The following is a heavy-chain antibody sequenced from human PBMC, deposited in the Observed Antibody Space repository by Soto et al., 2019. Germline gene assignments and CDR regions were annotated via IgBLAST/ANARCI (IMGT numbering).Heavy chain of an antibody. J-gene: IGHJ4*02. Sequence: SETLSLTCAVSGGSISSSNWWSWVRQPPGKGLEWIGEIYHSGSTNYNPSLKSRVTISVDTSKNQFSLKLSSVTAADTAVYYCARGRDYYDNKVVGDWGQGTLVTVSS. D-gene: IGHD3-22*01. CDR2: IYHSGST. CDR3: ARGRDYYDNKVVGD. V-gene: IGHV4-4*02. CDR1: GGSISSSNW.